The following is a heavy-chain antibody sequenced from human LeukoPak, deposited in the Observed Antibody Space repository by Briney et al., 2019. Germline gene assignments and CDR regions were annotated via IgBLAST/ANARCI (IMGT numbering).Heavy chain of an antibody. CDR1: GFSFSSYS. V-gene: IGHV3-21*01. CDR2: ISSSSNYI. Sequence: GGSLRLSCAASGFSFSSYSMNWVRQAPGKGLEWVSSISSSSNYIYYADSVKGRFTISRDNAKYSLYLQMNSLRAEDTAVYYCARGAALDYWGQGTLVTVSS. J-gene: IGHJ4*02. CDR3: ARGAALDY. D-gene: IGHD2-15*01.